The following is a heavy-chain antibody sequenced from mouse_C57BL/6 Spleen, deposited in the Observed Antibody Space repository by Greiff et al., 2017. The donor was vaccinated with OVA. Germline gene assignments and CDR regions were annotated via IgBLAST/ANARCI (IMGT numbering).Heavy chain of an antibody. CDR2: INPSTGGT. CDR1: GYSFTGYY. CDR3: ARGGTTALYYFDY. J-gene: IGHJ2*01. V-gene: IGHV1-42*01. D-gene: IGHD1-2*01. Sequence: VQLQQSGPELVKPGASVKISCKASGYSFTGYYMNWVKQSPEKSLEWIGEINPSTGGTTYNQKLKAKATLTVDKSSSTAYMQLKSLTSEDSAVYYCARGGTTALYYFDYWGQGTTLTVSS.